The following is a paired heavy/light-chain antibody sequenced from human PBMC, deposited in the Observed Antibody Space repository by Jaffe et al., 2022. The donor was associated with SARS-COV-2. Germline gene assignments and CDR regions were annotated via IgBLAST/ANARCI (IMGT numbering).Light chain of an antibody. CDR3: QQRRNWPPVT. CDR1: QSVSSY. V-gene: IGKV3-11*01. J-gene: IGKJ4*01. Sequence: EIVLTQSPATLSLSPGERATLSCRASQSVSSYLAWYQQKPGQAPRLLIYDASNRATGIPARFSGSGSGTDFTLTISSLEPEDFAVYYCQQRRNWPPVTFGGGTKIEIK. CDR2: DAS.
Heavy chain of an antibody. V-gene: IGHV3-23*01. CDR2: ISGSGDST. D-gene: IGHD2-21*02. CDR3: AKSFTGGVAVTFDY. Sequence: EVQLLESGGGLVQPGGSLRLSCAASGFTFSNYAMNWVRQAPGKGLEWVSTISGSGDSTYYADSVKGRFTISRDSSKNTLYLQMSSLRAEDTALYYCAKSFTGGVAVTFDYWGQGTLVTVSS. CDR1: GFTFSNYA. J-gene: IGHJ4*02.